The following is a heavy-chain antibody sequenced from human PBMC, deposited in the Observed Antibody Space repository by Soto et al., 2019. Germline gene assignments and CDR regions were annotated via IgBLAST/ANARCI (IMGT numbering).Heavy chain of an antibody. CDR2: INPSGGGT. V-gene: IGHV1-46*03. CDR3: AKEGRERGFDY. J-gene: IGHJ4*02. CDR1: GFTFTSYY. Sequence: ASVKVSCKTSGFTFTSYYLHWVRQAPGQGLEWMGIINPSGGGTSYAQKFQDRVTMTRDTTTSTVYMELSSLTSEDAATYYCAKEGRERGFDYWGQGTLVTVSS.